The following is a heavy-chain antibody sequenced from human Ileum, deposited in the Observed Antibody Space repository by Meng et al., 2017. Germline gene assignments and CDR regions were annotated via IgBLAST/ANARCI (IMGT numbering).Heavy chain of an antibody. J-gene: IGHJ4*02. V-gene: IGHV3-15*01. D-gene: IGHD3-9*01. Sequence: GGSLRLSCAASGFTFSTAWMSWVRQAPGKGLEWVGRIKIKTDGGTTDYAAPVKGRFTISRDDSKNTLYLQMNSLKTEDTAVYYCTTEWTPVLRYFDWSSPLGDYWGRGTLVTVSS. CDR3: TTEWTPVLRYFDWSSPLGDY. CDR2: IKIKTDGGTT. CDR1: GFTFSTAW.